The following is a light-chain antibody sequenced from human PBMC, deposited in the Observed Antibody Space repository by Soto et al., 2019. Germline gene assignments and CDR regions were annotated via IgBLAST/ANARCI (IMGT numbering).Light chain of an antibody. CDR1: QSISSY. Sequence: DIQMTQSPSTLSGSVGDRVTITCRASQSISSYLNWYQQKPGKAPKLLIYAASSLQSGVPSRFSGSGSGTDFTLTISSLQPEDFATYYCQQSYSTPQTFGQGTTVDIK. J-gene: IGKJ1*01. CDR3: QQSYSTPQT. V-gene: IGKV1-39*01. CDR2: AAS.